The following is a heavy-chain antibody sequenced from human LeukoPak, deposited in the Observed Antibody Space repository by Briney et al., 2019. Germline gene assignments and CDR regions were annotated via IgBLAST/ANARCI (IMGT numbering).Heavy chain of an antibody. CDR2: ISSSGSTI. V-gene: IGHV3-21*04. CDR1: GFTFSSYS. Sequence: KTGGSLRLSCAASGFTFSSYSMNWVRQAPGKGLEWVSSISSSGSTIYYADSVKGRFTISRDNAKNSLYLQMNSLRAEDTAVYYCARDRDYGVPFGAFDIWGQGTMVTVSS. CDR3: ARDRDYGVPFGAFDI. D-gene: IGHD4-17*01. J-gene: IGHJ3*02.